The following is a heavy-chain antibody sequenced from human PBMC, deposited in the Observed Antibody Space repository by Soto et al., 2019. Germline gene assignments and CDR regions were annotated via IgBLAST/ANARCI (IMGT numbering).Heavy chain of an antibody. CDR2: IYYSGST. V-gene: IGHV4-59*01. J-gene: IGHJ6*02. Sequence: PSETLSLTCTVSGGSISSYYWSWIRQPPGKGLEWIGYIYYSGSTNYNPSLKSRVTISVDTSKNQFSLKLSSVTAADTAVYYCARDRYSSSWYYYGMDVWGQGTKVTVS. CDR1: GGSISSYY. CDR3: ARDRYSSSWYYYGMDV. D-gene: IGHD6-13*01.